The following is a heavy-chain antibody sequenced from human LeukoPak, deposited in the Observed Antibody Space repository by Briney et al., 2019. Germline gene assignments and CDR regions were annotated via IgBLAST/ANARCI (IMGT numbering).Heavy chain of an antibody. Sequence: GGSLRLSCAASGFTFSSYGMSWVRQAPGKGLEWVSDISRSSTTIYYADSVKGRFTISRDNARNSLYLQMNSLRAEDTAVYYCARAGYSSSWYVYWGQGTLVTVSS. CDR1: GFTFSSYG. D-gene: IGHD6-13*01. CDR2: ISRSSTTI. CDR3: ARAGYSSSWYVY. J-gene: IGHJ4*02. V-gene: IGHV3-48*01.